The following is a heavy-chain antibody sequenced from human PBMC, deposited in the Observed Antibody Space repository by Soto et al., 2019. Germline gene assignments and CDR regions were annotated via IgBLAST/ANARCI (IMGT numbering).Heavy chain of an antibody. CDR2: ISYDGSNK. J-gene: IGHJ5*02. Sequence: QVQLVESGGGVVQPGRSLRLSCAASGFTFSNYAMHWVRQAPGKGLEWVAVISYDGSNKFYTDSVKGRFTISRDNSKNTMDLQMNSLRVEDTAVYYCAKDLTFQPTYLDWLGDLWGQGTLVTVSS. V-gene: IGHV3-30*18. CDR1: GFTFSNYA. D-gene: IGHD3-9*01. CDR3: AKDLTFQPTYLDWLGDL.